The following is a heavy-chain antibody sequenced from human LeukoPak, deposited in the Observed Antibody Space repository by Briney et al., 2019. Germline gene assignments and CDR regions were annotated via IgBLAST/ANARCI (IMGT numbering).Heavy chain of an antibody. Sequence: GGSLRLSCAASGFTFSNYGMHWVRRAPGKGLEWMAFIRYDGSIKYYADSVKGRFTISRDNSKNTLYLQMNSLRAEDPAVYYCAREAYSSSWYIDYWGQGTLVTASS. V-gene: IGHV3-30*02. CDR2: IRYDGSIK. CDR3: AREAYSSSWYIDY. CDR1: GFTFSNYG. J-gene: IGHJ4*02. D-gene: IGHD6-13*01.